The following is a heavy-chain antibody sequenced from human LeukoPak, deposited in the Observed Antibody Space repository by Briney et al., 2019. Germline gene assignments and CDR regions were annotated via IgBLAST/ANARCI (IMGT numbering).Heavy chain of an antibody. D-gene: IGHD6-13*01. J-gene: IGHJ4*02. CDR2: IIPIFGTA. V-gene: IGHV1-69*13. CDR1: GGTFSSYA. CDR3: ARGEQQLVGPYYFDY. Sequence: SVKVSCKASGGTFSSYAISWVRQAPGRGLEWMGGIIPIFGTANYAQKFQGRVTITADESTSTAYMELSSLRSEDTAVYYCARGEQQLVGPYYFDYWGQGTLVIVSS.